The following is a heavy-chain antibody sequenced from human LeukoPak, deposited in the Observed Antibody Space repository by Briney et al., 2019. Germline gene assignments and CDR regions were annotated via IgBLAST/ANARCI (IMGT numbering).Heavy chain of an antibody. V-gene: IGHV1-2*06. Sequence: ASVKVSCKASGYTFTGYHIHWVRQAPGQGLEWMGRINPNSGDTNYAQNFQGRVTMTRDTSINTAYMELSRLRSDDTAVYYCSKSFLWKTRFLFCYLGQGTLVTVSS. D-gene: IGHD2-21*01. CDR1: GYTFTGYH. J-gene: IGHJ4*02. CDR2: INPNSGDT. CDR3: SKSFLWKTRFLFCY.